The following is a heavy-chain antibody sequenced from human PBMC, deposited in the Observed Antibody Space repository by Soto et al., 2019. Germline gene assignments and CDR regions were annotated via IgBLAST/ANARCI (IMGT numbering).Heavy chain of an antibody. D-gene: IGHD3-9*01. CDR2: MNPNSGNT. V-gene: IGHV1-8*01. CDR3: EGGSTLRYFDWSHNYYYYMDV. CDR1: GYTFTSYD. Sequence: GASVKVSCKASGYTFTSYDINWMRQATGQGLEWMGWMNPNSGNTGYAQKFQGRVTMTRNTSISTAYMELSSLRSEDTAVYYCEGGSTLRYFDWSHNYYYYMDVWGKRTTVTVSS. J-gene: IGHJ6*03.